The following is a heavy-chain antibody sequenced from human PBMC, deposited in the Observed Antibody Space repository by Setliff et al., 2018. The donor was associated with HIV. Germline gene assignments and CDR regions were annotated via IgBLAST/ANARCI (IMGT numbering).Heavy chain of an antibody. CDR1: GGSISRGDYY. J-gene: IGHJ1*01. CDR2: IYTSGSISGST. CDR3: ARPFYSGTYNVPGYFQF. V-gene: IGHV4-61*09. Sequence: SETLSLTCTVSGGSISRGDYYWNWIRQPAGKGLEWIGHIYTSGSISGSTYYNPSLKSRVTISVDTSKNQFSLKLTSVTAADTAVYYCARPFYSGTYNVPGYFQFWGQGTLVTVSS. D-gene: IGHD1-26*01.